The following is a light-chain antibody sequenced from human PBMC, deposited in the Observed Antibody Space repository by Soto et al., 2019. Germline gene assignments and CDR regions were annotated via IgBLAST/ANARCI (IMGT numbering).Light chain of an antibody. CDR3: SSYTTINTLFFV. Sequence: SALTQPASVSGSPGRSIASSGTGTSSDGGNDNFVSWYQHHPGKAPKLIIYEVSYRPSGVSHRFSGSKSGNTASLTISGLQSEDEADYYCSSYTTINTLFFVFGNGTKVTVL. V-gene: IGLV2-14*01. CDR2: EVS. CDR1: SSDGGNDNF. J-gene: IGLJ1*01.